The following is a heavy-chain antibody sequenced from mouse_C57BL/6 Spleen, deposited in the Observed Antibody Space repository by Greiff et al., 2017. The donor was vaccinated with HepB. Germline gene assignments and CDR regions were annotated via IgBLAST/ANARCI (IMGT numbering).Heavy chain of an antibody. V-gene: IGHV5-4*01. CDR1: GFTFSSYA. CDR2: ISDGGSYT. D-gene: IGHD2-1*01. Sequence: EVQLVESGGGLVKPGGSLKLSCAASGFTFSSYAMSWVRQTPEKRLEWVATISDGGSYTYYPDNVKGRFTISRDNAKNNLYLQMSHLKSEDTAMYYCARDRGYGNPFAYWGQGTLVTVSA. CDR3: ARDRGYGNPFAY. J-gene: IGHJ3*01.